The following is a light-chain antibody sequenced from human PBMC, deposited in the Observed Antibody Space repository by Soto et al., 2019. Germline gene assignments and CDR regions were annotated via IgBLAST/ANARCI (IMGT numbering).Light chain of an antibody. CDR2: AAS. CDR3: QQYGKYGCSPLT. V-gene: IGKV3-20*01. CDR1: QSVSSSY. J-gene: IGKJ4*01. Sequence: ESVFTQSPGTLSLSPGERATLSCRASQSVSSSYLAWYQQKPGQAPRLLIYAASSRATGIPDRFTGSGSGTGFTLTISRLEPEDFAVYYCQQYGKYGCSPLTFGGGTKVDNK.